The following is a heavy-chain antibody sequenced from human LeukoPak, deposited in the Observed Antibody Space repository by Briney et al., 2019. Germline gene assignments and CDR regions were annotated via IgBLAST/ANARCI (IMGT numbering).Heavy chain of an antibody. CDR1: GYTFTSYG. CDR2: ISAYNGNT. D-gene: IGHD1-26*01. Sequence: ASVKVSYKASGYTFTSYGISWVRQAPGQGLEGMGWISAYNGNTNYAQKLQGRATMTTDTSTSTAYMELRSLRSDDTAVYYCARDSIVGAPTPFDYWGQGTLVTVSS. J-gene: IGHJ4*02. CDR3: ARDSIVGAPTPFDY. V-gene: IGHV1-18*01.